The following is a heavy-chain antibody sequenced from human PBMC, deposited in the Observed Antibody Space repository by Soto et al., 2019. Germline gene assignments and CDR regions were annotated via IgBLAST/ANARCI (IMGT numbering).Heavy chain of an antibody. V-gene: IGHV1-69*01. CDR1: GGTCSSSD. Sequence: QVQLVQSGAEVKKPGSSVKVSCEASGGTCSSSDINWVRQAPGQGLEWMGGIIPIFSPAKYAQKFQGRVTITADESTSTAYMELTGLTFDYTAVYYCARALHDYVNTGYHPAYFDSWGQGTLVTVSS. CDR2: IIPIFSPA. D-gene: IGHD3-22*01. CDR3: ARALHDYVNTGYHPAYFDS. J-gene: IGHJ4*02.